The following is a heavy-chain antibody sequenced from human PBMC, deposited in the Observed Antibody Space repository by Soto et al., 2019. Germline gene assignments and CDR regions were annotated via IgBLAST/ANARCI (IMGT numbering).Heavy chain of an antibody. CDR2: INAGNGNT. V-gene: IGHV1-3*01. CDR3: ARAWTVVVVAASFDY. CDR1: GYTFTSYA. D-gene: IGHD2-15*01. Sequence: QVQLVQSGAEVKKPGASVKVSCKASGYTFTSYAMHWVRQAPGQRLKWMGWINAGNGNTKYSQKFQGRVTITRDTSASTAYMELSSLRSEDTAVYYCARAWTVVVVAASFDYWGQGTLVTVSS. J-gene: IGHJ4*02.